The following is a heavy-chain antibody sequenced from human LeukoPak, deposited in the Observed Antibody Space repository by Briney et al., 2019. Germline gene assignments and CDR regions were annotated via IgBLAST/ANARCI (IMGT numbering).Heavy chain of an antibody. CDR3: AKDTRGYSYGTFDY. J-gene: IGHJ4*02. V-gene: IGHV3-21*01. CDR2: IDSSTTRI. D-gene: IGHD5-18*01. CDR1: GFTFRSFS. Sequence: GGSLRLSCAASGFTFRSFSMNWVRQAPGKGLEWVSAIDSSTTRIYYANSVRGRFTISRDNAKNSLDLQMNSLRAEDTAVYYCAKDTRGYSYGTFDYWGQGTLVTVSS.